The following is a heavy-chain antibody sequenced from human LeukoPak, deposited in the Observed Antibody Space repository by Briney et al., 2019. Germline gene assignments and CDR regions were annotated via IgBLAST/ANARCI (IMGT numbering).Heavy chain of an antibody. Sequence: PGGSLRLSCAAPGITFRSYAMSWVRQAPGKGLEWVSVISNGGDSTYYADSVKGRFTISRDNSKNTVYLQMNSLTAEDTAVYYCAKEIGTVGPTVGDAFDIWGRGTTVTVSS. D-gene: IGHD4-23*01. CDR2: ISNGGDST. J-gene: IGHJ3*02. V-gene: IGHV3-23*01. CDR3: AKEIGTVGPTVGDAFDI. CDR1: GITFRSYA.